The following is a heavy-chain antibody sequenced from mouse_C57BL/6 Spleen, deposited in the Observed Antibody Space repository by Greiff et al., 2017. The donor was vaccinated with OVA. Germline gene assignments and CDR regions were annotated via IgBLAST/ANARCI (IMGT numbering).Heavy chain of an antibody. CDR1: GYTFTSYW. D-gene: IGHD3-2*02. J-gene: IGHJ2*01. V-gene: IGHV1-64*01. CDR3: ARDRVLDSSGYGGFDY. Sequence: QVQLQQPGAELVKPGASVKLSCKASGYTFTSYWMHWVKQRPGQGLEWIGMIHPNSGSTNYNEKFKSKATLTVDKSSSTAYMQLSSLTSEDSAVYYCARDRVLDSSGYGGFDYWGQGTTLTVSA. CDR2: IHPNSGST.